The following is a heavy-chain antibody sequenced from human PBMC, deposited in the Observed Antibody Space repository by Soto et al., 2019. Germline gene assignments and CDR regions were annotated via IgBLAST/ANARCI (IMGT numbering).Heavy chain of an antibody. D-gene: IGHD1-26*01. CDR3: ARDMPYGAGSLAGCDY. V-gene: IGHV4-59*01. J-gene: IGHJ4*02. Sequence: SETLSLTCSVSGVSITGSYWSWIRQPPWKTLEWIGYVYHSGTTTYNPSLKSRVSISVDTSKNQFSLRLTSVIAADTAVYYCARDMPYGAGSLAGCDYWGQGILVTVSS. CDR2: VYHSGTT. CDR1: GVSITGSY.